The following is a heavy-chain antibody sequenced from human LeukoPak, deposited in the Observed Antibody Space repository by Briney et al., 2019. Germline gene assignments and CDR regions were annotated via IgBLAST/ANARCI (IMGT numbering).Heavy chain of an antibody. CDR3: ARDLGRECSGGSCYAENFDY. CDR2: MNPNSGNT. D-gene: IGHD2-15*01. Sequence: ASVKVSCKASGYTFTSYDINWVRQATGQGLEWMGWMNPNSGNTGYAQKFQGRVTMTRNTSISTAYMELSSLRSEDTAVYYCARDLGRECSGGSCYAENFDYWGQGTLVTVSS. CDR1: GYTFTSYD. J-gene: IGHJ4*02. V-gene: IGHV1-8*01.